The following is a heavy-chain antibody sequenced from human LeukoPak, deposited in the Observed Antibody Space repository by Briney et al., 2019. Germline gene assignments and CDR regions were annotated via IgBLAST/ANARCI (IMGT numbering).Heavy chain of an antibody. CDR2: INPKSGDT. CDR3: ARDSSGGYASH. CDR1: GYIFSDYY. V-gene: IGHV1-2*02. J-gene: IGHJ4*02. D-gene: IGHD1-26*01. Sequence: ASVKVSCKTSGYIFSDYYVHWVRQAQGQGLEWMGWINPKSGDTHSAQRFQGRVTMTRDTSVTTAYMEVTRLTSDDTAVYYCARDSSGGYASHWGQGTLVTVSS.